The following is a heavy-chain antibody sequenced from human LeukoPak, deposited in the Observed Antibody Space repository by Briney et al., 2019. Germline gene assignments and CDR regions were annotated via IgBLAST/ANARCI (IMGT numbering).Heavy chain of an antibody. D-gene: IGHD6-13*01. V-gene: IGHV1-58*02. J-gene: IGHJ4*02. CDR3: AAGSGWYRFDY. Sequence: SVTVSCKASGFTFTTSAIQWVRQARGQRLDWIEWIVVGSGNTNYAQKVQERVTITRDMSTSTAYMELSSLTSDDSAVYYCAAGSGWYRFDYWGQGTLVTVSS. CDR2: IVVGSGNT. CDR1: GFTFTTSA.